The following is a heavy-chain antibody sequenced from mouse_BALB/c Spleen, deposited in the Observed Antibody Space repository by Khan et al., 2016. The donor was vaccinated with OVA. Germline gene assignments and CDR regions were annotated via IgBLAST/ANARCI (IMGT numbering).Heavy chain of an antibody. J-gene: IGHJ1*01. CDR2: INPYTGEP. V-gene: IGHV9-3-1*01. Sequence: QIELVQSGPEVKKPGETVKISCKASGYSFTNYGMNWVRQAPGKGLKWIGWINPYTGEPTYTEDFKGRFAFSLETSASTAYLQINNLKNEDTAIYFCASGGYWYFAVWGAGTTVTVSS. D-gene: IGHD1-1*02. CDR3: ASGGYWYFAV. CDR1: GYSFTNYG.